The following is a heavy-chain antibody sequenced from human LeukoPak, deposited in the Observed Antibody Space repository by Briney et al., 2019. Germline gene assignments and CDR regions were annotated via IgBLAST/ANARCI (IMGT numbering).Heavy chain of an antibody. CDR3: ARLGYCSSTSCYAEEGYYYYYYMDV. CDR2: INHSGST. V-gene: IGHV4-34*01. CDR1: GGSFSGYY. D-gene: IGHD2-2*01. Sequence: PSETLSLTCAVYGGSFSGYYWSWIRQPPGKGLEWIGEINHSGSTNYNPSLKSRVTISVDTSKNQFSLKLSSVTAADTAVYYCARLGYCSSTSCYAEEGYYYYYYMDVWGKGTTVTISS. J-gene: IGHJ6*03.